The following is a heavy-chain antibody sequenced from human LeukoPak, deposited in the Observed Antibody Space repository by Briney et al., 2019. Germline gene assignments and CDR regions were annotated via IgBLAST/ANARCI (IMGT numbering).Heavy chain of an antibody. CDR2: ISTDGGGT. D-gene: IGHD2-15*01. V-gene: IGHV3-64D*06. CDR1: GFTFNTYA. CDR3: VKYHNSCYSV. Sequence: GGSLRLSCSASGFTFNTYAMHWVRQAPGKGLEYVSAISTDGGGTYYADSVKGRFTISRDNSKNTLYLQMSSLRAEDTVVYYCVKYHNSCYSVWGQGTLVTVSS. J-gene: IGHJ4*02.